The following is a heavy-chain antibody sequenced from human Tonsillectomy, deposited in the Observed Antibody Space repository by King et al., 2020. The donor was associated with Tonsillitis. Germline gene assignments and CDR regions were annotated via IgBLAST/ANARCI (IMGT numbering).Heavy chain of an antibody. J-gene: IGHJ4*02. V-gene: IGHV3-33*05. Sequence: VQLVESGGGVVQPGRSLRLSCVASGFTFSSYDMYWVRQAPGKGLEWVAVISFDGSYKYYADSVTGRFTISSDYSKNTLYLQMNSLRAEDTAVYYCARDRDGYIFDYWGQGTLVTVSS. D-gene: IGHD5-24*01. CDR1: GFTFSSYD. CDR2: ISFDGSYK. CDR3: ARDRDGYIFDY.